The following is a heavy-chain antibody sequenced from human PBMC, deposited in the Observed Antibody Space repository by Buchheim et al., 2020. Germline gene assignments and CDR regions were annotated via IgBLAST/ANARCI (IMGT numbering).Heavy chain of an antibody. V-gene: IGHV5-10-1*01. CDR3: ARHRAGYYDSSGYYVG. CDR1: GYSFTSYW. Sequence: EVQLVQSGAEVKKPGESLRISCKGSGYSFTSYWISWVRQMPGKGLEWMGRIDPSDSYTNYSPSFQGHVTISADKSISTAYPQWSSLKASHTAMYYCARHRAGYYDSSGYYVGWGQGTL. D-gene: IGHD3-22*01. CDR2: IDPSDSYT. J-gene: IGHJ4*02.